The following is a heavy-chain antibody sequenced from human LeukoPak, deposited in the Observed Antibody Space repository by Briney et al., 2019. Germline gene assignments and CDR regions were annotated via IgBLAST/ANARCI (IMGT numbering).Heavy chain of an antibody. J-gene: IGHJ4*02. D-gene: IGHD2-21*01. V-gene: IGHV3-48*01. CDR1: GFTFSGFG. CDR2: ISSTSRTI. Sequence: TGGSLRLSCAASGFTFSGFGMNWVRQAPGRGLECLSYISSTSRTIYYADSVKGRFTISRDNAKNSLYLQMNSLRAEDTAVYYCARDLHCGGDCYPLTYWGQGTLVTVSP. CDR3: ARDLHCGGDCYPLTY.